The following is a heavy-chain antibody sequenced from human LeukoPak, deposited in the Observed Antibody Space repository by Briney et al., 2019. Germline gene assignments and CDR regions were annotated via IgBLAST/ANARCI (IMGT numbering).Heavy chain of an antibody. CDR1: GFTFSSYA. D-gene: IGHD3-9*01. Sequence: GGSLRLSCAASGFTFSSYAMHWVRQAPGKGLEWVAVISYDGSNKKYADSVKGRFTISRDNSKNTLYLQMNSLRVEDTAVYYCAGHYDILTGARGGKAAFDIWGQGTMVTVSS. J-gene: IGHJ3*02. CDR2: ISYDGSNK. V-gene: IGHV3-30*14. CDR3: AGHYDILTGARGGKAAFDI.